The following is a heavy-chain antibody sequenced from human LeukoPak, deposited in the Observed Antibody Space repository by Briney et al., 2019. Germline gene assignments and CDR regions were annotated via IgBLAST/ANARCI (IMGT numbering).Heavy chain of an antibody. J-gene: IGHJ4*02. CDR1: GGSFSGYY. CDR2: INHSEST. D-gene: IGHD3-22*01. V-gene: IGHV4-34*01. Sequence: SETLSLTCAVYGGSFSGYYWSWIRQPPGKGLEWIGEINHSESTNYNPSLKSRVTISVDTSKNQFSLKLSSVTAADTAVYCCARGLYYYDSSGYYYVSAFDYWGQGTLVTVSS. CDR3: ARGLYYYDSSGYYYVSAFDY.